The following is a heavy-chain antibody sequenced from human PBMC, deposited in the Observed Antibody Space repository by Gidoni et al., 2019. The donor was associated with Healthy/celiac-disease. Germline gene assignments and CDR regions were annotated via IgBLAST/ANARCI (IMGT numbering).Heavy chain of an antibody. CDR1: GGTFSSYP. CDR3: AREGYYGSGSHDFDY. CDR2: IIPILGIA. Sequence: QVQLVQSGAEVKKPGSSVKVSCKASGGTFSSYPISWVRQAPGQGLEWMGRIIPILGIANYAQKFQGRVTITADKSTSTAYMELSSLRSEDTAVYYCAREGYYGSGSHDFDYWGQGTLVTVSS. J-gene: IGHJ4*02. V-gene: IGHV1-69*04. D-gene: IGHD3-10*01.